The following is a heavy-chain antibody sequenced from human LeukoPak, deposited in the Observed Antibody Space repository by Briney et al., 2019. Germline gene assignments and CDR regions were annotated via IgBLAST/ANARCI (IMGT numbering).Heavy chain of an antibody. CDR2: IGQDGSVK. V-gene: IGHV3-7*01. CDR3: AKRPSDYGDYVSYFDY. J-gene: IGHJ4*02. Sequence: GGSLRLSCAASGFRFTSYWMTWVRQAPGKGLEWVGNIGQDGSVKNYTDSVKGRFTISRDNSKDTLYLQMNSLRDEDTAVYYCAKRPSDYGDYVSYFDYWGQGTLVTVSS. CDR1: GFRFTSYW. D-gene: IGHD4-17*01.